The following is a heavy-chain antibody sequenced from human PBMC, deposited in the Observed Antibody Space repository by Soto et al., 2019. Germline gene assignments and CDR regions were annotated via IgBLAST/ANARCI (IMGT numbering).Heavy chain of an antibody. J-gene: IGHJ4*02. D-gene: IGHD4-17*01. V-gene: IGHV1-8*02. CDR2: INAGSGNT. Sequence: GASVKVSCTASGYTFTSYAMLWVRQAPGQRLEWMGWINAGSGNTGYAQKFQGRVTMTRNTSISTAYMELSSLRSEDTAVYYCARTLYGDNVDYWGQGTLVTVSS. CDR3: ARTLYGDNVDY. CDR1: GYTFTSYA.